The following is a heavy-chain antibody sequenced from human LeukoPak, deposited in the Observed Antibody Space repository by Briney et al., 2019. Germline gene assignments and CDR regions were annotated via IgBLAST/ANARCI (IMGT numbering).Heavy chain of an antibody. V-gene: IGHV3-7*01. Sequence: PGGSLRLSCAASGFTFSNYWMSWVRQAPGKGLEWVANIKQDGSEKHYVDSVKGRFTISTDNAKNSMDLQMNSLRAEDTAVYYCARDQGPYAFDIWGQGTTVTVSS. CDR3: ARDQGPYAFDI. CDR1: GFTFSNYW. CDR2: IKQDGSEK. J-gene: IGHJ3*02.